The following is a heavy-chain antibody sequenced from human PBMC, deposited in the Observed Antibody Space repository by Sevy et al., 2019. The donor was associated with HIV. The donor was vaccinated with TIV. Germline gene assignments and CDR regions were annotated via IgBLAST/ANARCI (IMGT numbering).Heavy chain of an antibody. D-gene: IGHD4-4*01. CDR3: ARTTVTTFSSARNNWFDP. J-gene: IGHJ5*02. Sequence: SETLSLTCTVSGDSINNGDYYWSWIRQHPGKGLEWIGKIYYTGTTYYNPSLKSRLRISVERSENTLSLSLRSVTAADTAVYSWARTTVTTFSSARNNWFDPWGQGTLVTVSS. V-gene: IGHV4-31*03. CDR1: GDSINNGDYY. CDR2: IYYTGTT.